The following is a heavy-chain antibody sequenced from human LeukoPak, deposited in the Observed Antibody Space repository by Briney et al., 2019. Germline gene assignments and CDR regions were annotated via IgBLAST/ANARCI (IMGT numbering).Heavy chain of an antibody. CDR3: ARGGGYNPDY. V-gene: IGHV4-34*01. D-gene: IGHD5-24*01. Sequence: PSETLSLTCAVYGGSFSGYYWSWIRQPPGKGLEWIGEINHSGSTNYNPSLKSRVTISVDTSKNQFSLKLSSVTAADTAVYYCARGGGYNPDYWGQGTLVTVSS. CDR1: GGSFSGYY. CDR2: INHSGST. J-gene: IGHJ4*02.